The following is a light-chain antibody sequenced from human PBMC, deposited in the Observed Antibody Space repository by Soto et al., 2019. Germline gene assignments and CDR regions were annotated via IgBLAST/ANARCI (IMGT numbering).Light chain of an antibody. CDR1: QSIRSY. Sequence: DIQMTQSPSSLSASVGDRVTITCRASQSIRSYLNWYQQKPGKAPKFLIYAASRLQSGVPSRFSGSGSGTDFTLTISSLQPEDFATYYCQQSYTTPPLTFGGGTKVEIK. V-gene: IGKV1-39*01. CDR3: QQSYTTPPLT. CDR2: AAS. J-gene: IGKJ4*01.